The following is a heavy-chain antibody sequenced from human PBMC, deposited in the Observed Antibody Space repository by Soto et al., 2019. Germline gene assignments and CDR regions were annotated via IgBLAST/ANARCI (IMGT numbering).Heavy chain of an antibody. D-gene: IGHD2-8*02. CDR1: GGSISSSSYF. Sequence: QLQLQESGPGLVKPSETLSLTCTVSGGSISSSSYFWGWIRQPPGKGLEWIGSIYYSGSTYYNPSLKTRXTXSXXTSKNQFSLKLSSVTAAATAVSYCARHPGGFWFDPWGQGTLVTVSS. CDR2: IYYSGST. V-gene: IGHV4-39*01. J-gene: IGHJ5*02. CDR3: ARHPGGFWFDP.